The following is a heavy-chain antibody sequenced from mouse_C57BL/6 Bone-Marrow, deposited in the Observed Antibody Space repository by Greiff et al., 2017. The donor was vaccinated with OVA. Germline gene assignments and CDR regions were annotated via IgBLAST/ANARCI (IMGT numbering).Heavy chain of an antibody. CDR2: INPGSGGT. V-gene: IGHV1-54*01. Sequence: QVQLQQSGAELVRPGTSVKVSCKASGYAFTNYLIEWVKQRPGQGLEWIGVINPGSGGTNYNEKFKGKATLTADKSYSTAYMQLSSLTSEDSAVYFCARSRGYYGRDWGQGTTLTVSS. D-gene: IGHD1-1*01. CDR3: ARSRGYYGRD. J-gene: IGHJ2*01. CDR1: GYAFTNYL.